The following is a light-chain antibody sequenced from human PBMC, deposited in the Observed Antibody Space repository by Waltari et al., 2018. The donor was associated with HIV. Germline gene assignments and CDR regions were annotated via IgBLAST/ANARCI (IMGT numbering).Light chain of an antibody. J-gene: IGKJ5*01. CDR3: QQYNNWPIT. Sequence: ELVMTQSTATLSVYPGERATLSCRASQSVSSNLAWYQQKPGQAPRLLIYGASTRATGIPARFSGSGSGTEFTLTISSLQSEDFAVYYCQQYNNWPITFGQGTRLEIK. V-gene: IGKV3-15*01. CDR2: GAS. CDR1: QSVSSN.